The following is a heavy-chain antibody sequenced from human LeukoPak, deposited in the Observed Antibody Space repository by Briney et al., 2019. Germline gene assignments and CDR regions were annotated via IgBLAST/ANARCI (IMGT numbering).Heavy chain of an antibody. Sequence: GGSLRLSCAASGFTFSSYAMSWVRQAPGKGLEWVSAISGSGGSTYYADSVKGRFTISRDNAKNSLYLQMNSLRAEDTAVYYCARDGGGYYDSSGYSYPDCWGQGTLVTVSS. D-gene: IGHD3-22*01. V-gene: IGHV3-23*01. CDR1: GFTFSSYA. CDR3: ARDGGGYYDSSGYSYPDC. CDR2: ISGSGGST. J-gene: IGHJ4*02.